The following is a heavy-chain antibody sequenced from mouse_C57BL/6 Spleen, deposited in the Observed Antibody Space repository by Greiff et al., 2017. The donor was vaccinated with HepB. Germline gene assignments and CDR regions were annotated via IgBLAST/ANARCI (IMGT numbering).Heavy chain of an antibody. J-gene: IGHJ2*01. CDR1: GYTFTDYE. V-gene: IGHV1-15*01. CDR3: TRPGGGY. Sequence: QVQLQESGAELVRPGASVTLSCKASGYTFTDYEMHWVKQTPVHGLEWIGAIDPETGGTAYNQKFKGKAILTADKSSSTAYMELRSLTSEDSAVYYCTRPGGGYWGQGTTLTVSS. CDR2: IDPETGGT.